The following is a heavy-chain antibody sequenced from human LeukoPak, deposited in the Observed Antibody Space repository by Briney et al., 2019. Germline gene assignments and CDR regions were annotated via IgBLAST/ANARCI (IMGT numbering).Heavy chain of an antibody. J-gene: IGHJ3*02. CDR1: GVSFHSYA. CDR2: ISGSGVST. V-gene: IGHV3-23*01. D-gene: IGHD4-17*01. Sequence: GGSLRLSCAASGVSFHSYAMSWVRQAPGKGLECVSGISGSGVSTHYAYSVKGRLTVSIYNSKDTLYAQNKNLKAQHTDVYFCARVLDYGALDACDIWGQGTMVTVSS. CDR3: ARVLDYGALDACDI.